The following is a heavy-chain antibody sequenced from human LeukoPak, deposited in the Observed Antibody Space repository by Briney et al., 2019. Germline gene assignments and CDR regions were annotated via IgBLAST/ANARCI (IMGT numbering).Heavy chain of an antibody. Sequence: GRSLRLSCAASGFTFDDYAMHWVRQAPGKGLEWVSGISWNNGSIGYADSVKGRFTISRDNAKNSLYLQMNSLRAEDTALYYCAKDSHYCTNGVCYQFDYWGQGTLVTVSS. CDR1: GFTFDDYA. D-gene: IGHD2-8*01. V-gene: IGHV3-9*01. J-gene: IGHJ4*02. CDR3: AKDSHYCTNGVCYQFDY. CDR2: ISWNNGSI.